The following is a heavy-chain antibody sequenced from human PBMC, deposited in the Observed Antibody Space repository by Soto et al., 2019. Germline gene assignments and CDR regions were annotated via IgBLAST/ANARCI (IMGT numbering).Heavy chain of an antibody. Sequence: QAHLAQSGAEVKKPGSSVTVSCTASGGTFNSYGISWVRQAPGQGLDWMGVIIPLYGTVNYGQKFQGRVSITADKSTSTGYMDLKSPSSDDTAVYYCARVRVIRGVIPSHFGLWGQGTQVTVSS. CDR3: ARVRVIRGVIPSHFGL. CDR1: GGTFNSYG. CDR2: IIPLYGTV. V-gene: IGHV1-69*06. D-gene: IGHD3-10*01. J-gene: IGHJ4*02.